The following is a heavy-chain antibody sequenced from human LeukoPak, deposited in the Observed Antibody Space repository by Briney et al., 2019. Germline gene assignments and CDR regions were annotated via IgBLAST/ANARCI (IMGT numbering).Heavy chain of an antibody. Sequence: ASVKVSCKASGYTFTSYDINWVRQATGQGLEWMGIINPSGGSTSYAQKFQGRVTMTRDTSTSTVYMELSSLRSEDTAVYYCARDHSGYSGYVLHYNWFDPWGQGTLVTVSS. CDR2: INPSGGST. D-gene: IGHD5-12*01. V-gene: IGHV1-46*01. CDR3: ARDHSGYSGYVLHYNWFDP. J-gene: IGHJ5*02. CDR1: GYTFTSYD.